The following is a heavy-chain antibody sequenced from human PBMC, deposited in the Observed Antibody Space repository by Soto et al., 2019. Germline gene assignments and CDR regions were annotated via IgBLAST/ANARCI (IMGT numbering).Heavy chain of an antibody. CDR3: TTGSRITIFGVVIIGDAFDI. CDR1: GFTFSNAW. J-gene: IGHJ3*02. V-gene: IGHV3-15*01. Sequence: GGSLRLSCAASGFTFSNAWMSWVRQAPGKGLEWVGRIKSKTDGGTTDYAAPVKGRFTISRDDSKNTLYLQMNSLKTEDTAVYYCTTGSRITIFGVVIIGDAFDIWGQGTMVTVSS. CDR2: IKSKTDGGTT. D-gene: IGHD3-3*01.